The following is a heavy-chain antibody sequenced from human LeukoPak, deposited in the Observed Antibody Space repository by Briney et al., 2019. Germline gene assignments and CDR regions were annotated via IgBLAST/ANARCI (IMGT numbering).Heavy chain of an antibody. J-gene: IGHJ4*02. V-gene: IGHV3-23*01. Sequence: GESLRLSCAASGFTFSSYAMSWVRQAPGKGLEWVAAITDSGGSTYYADSVKGRFTISRDNCKNTLYLQMNSLRAEDTAVYYCATPLAYCGGDCWSFFDYWGQGTLVTVSS. CDR1: GFTFSSYA. CDR2: ITDSGGST. D-gene: IGHD2-21*02. CDR3: ATPLAYCGGDCWSFFDY.